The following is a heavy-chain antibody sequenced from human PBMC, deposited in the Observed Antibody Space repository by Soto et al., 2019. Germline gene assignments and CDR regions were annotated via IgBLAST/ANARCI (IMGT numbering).Heavy chain of an antibody. CDR2: LYYGRSA. V-gene: IGHV4-59*01. Sequence: VQLQESGPGLVKPSETLSLTCAVSGDSISSYYCMWIRQPPGKGLESIGYLYYGRSANYNPSPNSRVTLSADTSTNQCALTLSSMTAADTAVYYCALRSMAVVPESWSQGTLVTVSS. D-gene: IGHD3-22*01. CDR3: ALRSMAVVPES. CDR1: GDSISSYY. J-gene: IGHJ5*02.